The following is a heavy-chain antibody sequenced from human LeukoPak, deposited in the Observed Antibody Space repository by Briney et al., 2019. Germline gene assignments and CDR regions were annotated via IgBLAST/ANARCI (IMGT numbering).Heavy chain of an antibody. Sequence: GQSLTPSCTPSGPTFGNYAMGWFRPPARGYRGWEGLIITKAHRTTPESAASVKGTFTISRDQSKSIAYLQVNSLETEDTALYYGSRVRNNWYYPPFPQTFDYWGQGTLVTVSS. V-gene: IGHV3-49*03. CDR1: GPTFGNYA. D-gene: IGHD1-7*01. CDR3: SRVRNNWYYPPFPQTFDY. J-gene: IGHJ4*02. CDR2: IITKAHRTTP.